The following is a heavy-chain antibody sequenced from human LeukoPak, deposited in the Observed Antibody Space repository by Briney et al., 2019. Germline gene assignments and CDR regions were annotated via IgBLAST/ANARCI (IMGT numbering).Heavy chain of an antibody. J-gene: IGHJ3*02. CDR2: IYYRGST. V-gene: IGHV4-39*07. CDR1: GGSISSSSYY. D-gene: IGHD6-19*01. Sequence: SETLSLTCTVSGGSISSSSYYWGWIRQPPGKGLEWIGSIYYRGSTYYNPSLKSRVTVSVDTSKDQFSLRLSSVTAADTAVYYCARLLAVAGGDAFDIWGQGKMVTVSS. CDR3: ARLLAVAGGDAFDI.